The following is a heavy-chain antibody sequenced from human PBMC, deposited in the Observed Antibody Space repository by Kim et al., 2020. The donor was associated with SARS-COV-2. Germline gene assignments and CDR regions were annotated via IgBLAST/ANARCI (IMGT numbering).Heavy chain of an antibody. CDR3: ARHAGTGYSSGWYYEFDY. D-gene: IGHD6-19*01. Sequence: KSRVTISVDTSKNQFSLKLSSVTAADTAVYYCARHAGTGYSSGWYYEFDYWGQGTLVTVSS. V-gene: IGHV4-39*01. J-gene: IGHJ4*02.